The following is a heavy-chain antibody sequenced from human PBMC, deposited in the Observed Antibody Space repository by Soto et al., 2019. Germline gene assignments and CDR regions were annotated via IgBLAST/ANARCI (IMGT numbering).Heavy chain of an antibody. V-gene: IGHV4-34*01. CDR2: INNSGST. D-gene: IGHD3-10*01. Sequence: QVQLQQWGAGLLKPSETLSLTCAVSGGSFSGYYWSWISQPPGKGLGWIGAINNSGSTNYNPSLTSRVTISVDTSKNQFSLTLSSVTAADTAVYYCARGRLLWFGGRYYYYGMDVWGQGTTVTVSS. CDR3: ARGRLLWFGGRYYYYGMDV. J-gene: IGHJ6*02. CDR1: GGSFSGYY.